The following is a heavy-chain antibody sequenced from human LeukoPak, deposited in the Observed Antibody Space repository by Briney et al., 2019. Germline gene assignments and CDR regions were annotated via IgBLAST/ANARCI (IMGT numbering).Heavy chain of an antibody. CDR3: AREKAAAGTPY. J-gene: IGHJ4*02. CDR1: GGTFSSYA. D-gene: IGHD6-13*01. Sequence: SVRVSCKASGGTFSSYAISWVRQAPGQGLEWMGRIIPILGIANYAQKFQGRVTITADKSTSTACMELSSLRSEDTAVYYCAREKAAAGTPYWGQGTLVTVSS. V-gene: IGHV1-69*04. CDR2: IIPILGIA.